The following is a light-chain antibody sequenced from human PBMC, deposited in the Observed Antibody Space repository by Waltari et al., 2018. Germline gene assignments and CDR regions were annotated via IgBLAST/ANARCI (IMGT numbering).Light chain of an antibody. CDR1: QSVSNS. CDR3: QQYGRFPVT. CDR2: LAS. V-gene: IGKV3-20*01. J-gene: IGKJ5*01. Sequence: EIVLTQSPGTLSLSPGERATLSRRASQSVSNSLAWYQQKPGQAPRLLIYLASSRATGVPDRFSGSGSATDFTLTISRLEPEDFAVYYCQQYGRFPVTFGQGTRLEIK.